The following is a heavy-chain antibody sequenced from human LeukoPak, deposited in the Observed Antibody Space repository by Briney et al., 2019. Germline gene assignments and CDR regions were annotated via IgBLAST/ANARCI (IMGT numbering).Heavy chain of an antibody. D-gene: IGHD6-19*01. V-gene: IGHV4-34*01. CDR3: ARGLAVAGTFVRKNWFDP. J-gene: IGHJ5*02. CDR2: INHSGST. CDR1: GGSFSGYY. Sequence: SETLSLTCAVYGGSFSGYYWSWIRQPPGKGLEWIGEINHSGSTNYNPTLKSRVTISVDTSKNQFSLKLSSVTAADTAVYYCARGLAVAGTFVRKNWFDPWGQGTLVTVSS.